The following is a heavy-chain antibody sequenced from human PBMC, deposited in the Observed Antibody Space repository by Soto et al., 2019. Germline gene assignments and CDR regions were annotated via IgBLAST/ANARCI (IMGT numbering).Heavy chain of an antibody. CDR1: RYTFASYD. D-gene: IGHD3-3*01. Sequence: GASVKVSCKASRYTFASYDINWVRRAAGQGPEWMGWMNGNSSNPRYAQKFQCRVTMTRDSSISTAYIEMRRLRSEDTAVYFCARSPRRVSVFGVATPTYDYVIDVWGQGTRVTVSS. CDR3: ARSPRRVSVFGVATPTYDYVIDV. CDR2: MNGNSSNP. J-gene: IGHJ6*02. V-gene: IGHV1-8*01.